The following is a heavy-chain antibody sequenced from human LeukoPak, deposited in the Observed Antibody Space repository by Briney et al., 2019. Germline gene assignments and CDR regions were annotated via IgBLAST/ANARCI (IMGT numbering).Heavy chain of an antibody. CDR3: AKDAKPYYYDSSGYYYAGAFDI. CDR2: ISGSGGST. J-gene: IGHJ3*02. CDR1: GFTFSSYS. D-gene: IGHD3-22*01. V-gene: IGHV3-23*01. Sequence: PGGSLRLSCAASGFTFSSYSMNWVRQAPGKGLEWVSAISGSGGSTYYADSVKGRFTISRDSSKNTLHLQMNSLRAEDTAVYYCAKDAKPYYYDSSGYYYAGAFDIWGQGTMVTVSS.